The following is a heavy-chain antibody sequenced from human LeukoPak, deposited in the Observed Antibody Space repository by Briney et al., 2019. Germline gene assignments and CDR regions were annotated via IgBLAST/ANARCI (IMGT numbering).Heavy chain of an antibody. J-gene: IGHJ4*02. CDR3: ARDKLVGPTLFDS. Sequence: GGSLRLSCAASEFTFSSYAMHWVRQAPDKGLEWVAFIRYDGSNTYYADSVKGRFTISRDNSKNTLYLQMNRLRAEDTAVYYCARDKLVGPTLFDSWGQGTLVTVSS. V-gene: IGHV3-30*02. CDR1: EFTFSSYA. D-gene: IGHD1-26*01. CDR2: IRYDGSNT.